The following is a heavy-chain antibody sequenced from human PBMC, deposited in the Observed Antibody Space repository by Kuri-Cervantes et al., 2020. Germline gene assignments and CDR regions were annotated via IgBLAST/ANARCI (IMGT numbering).Heavy chain of an antibody. CDR1: GGTFSSYA. D-gene: IGHD3-10*01. CDR3: AKGVLWFGDRIGFDP. CDR2: IIPIFGTA. J-gene: IGHJ5*02. V-gene: IGHV1-69*13. Sequence: SVKVSCKASGGTFSSYAISWVRQAPGQGLEWMGGIIPIFGTANYAQKFQGRVTITADESTSTAYMELSSLRSEDTAVYYCAKGVLWFGDRIGFDPWGQGTLVTVSS.